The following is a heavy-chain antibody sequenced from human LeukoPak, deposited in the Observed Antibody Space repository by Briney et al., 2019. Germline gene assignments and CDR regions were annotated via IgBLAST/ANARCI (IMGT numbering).Heavy chain of an antibody. D-gene: IGHD6-13*01. V-gene: IGHV3-33*01. CDR3: ARGQPPSYYDMDV. J-gene: IGHJ6*02. CDR1: GFTFSSYG. CDR2: IWSNGSSK. Sequence: GGSLRLSCAASGFTFSSYGMHWVRQAPGKGLEWVAVIWSNGSSKHYADSVKGRFTISRDNSKNTLYLQMSSLRAEDTALYYCARGQPPSYYDMDVWGQGNSGTVSS.